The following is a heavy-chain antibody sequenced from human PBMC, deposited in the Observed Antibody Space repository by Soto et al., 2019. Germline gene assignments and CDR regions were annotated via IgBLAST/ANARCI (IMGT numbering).Heavy chain of an antibody. D-gene: IGHD1-26*01. J-gene: IGHJ6*03. CDR2: IKQDGSEK. V-gene: IGHV3-7*03. CDR3: ARSVGATYDMDV. Sequence: GGSLRLSXAASGFTISNYWMIWVRQAPGKGLEWLANIKQDGSEKYYVDSVKGRFTISRDNAKNSLFLQMNSLRVEDTAVYYCARSVGATYDMDVWGQGTTVTVSS. CDR1: GFTISNYW.